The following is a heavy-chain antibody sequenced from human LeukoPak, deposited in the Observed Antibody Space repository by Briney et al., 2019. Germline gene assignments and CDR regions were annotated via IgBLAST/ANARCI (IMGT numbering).Heavy chain of an antibody. D-gene: IGHD3-22*01. Sequence: GGSLRDSCAASGFTFSSYIMNWVRQAPGKGLEWLSSISSSSSYIYYADSVKGRFTISRDNAKNSLYLQMNSLRAEDTAVYYCARDFSRYYYDSIGYLAIWGHGKMVTVSS. CDR3: ARDFSRYYYDSIGYLAI. J-gene: IGHJ3*01. CDR1: GFTFSSYI. CDR2: ISSSSSYI. V-gene: IGHV3-21*01.